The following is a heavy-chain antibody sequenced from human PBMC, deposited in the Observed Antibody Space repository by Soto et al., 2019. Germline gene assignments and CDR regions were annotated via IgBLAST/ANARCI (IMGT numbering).Heavy chain of an antibody. V-gene: IGHV3-23*01. CDR1: GITFSGYA. CDR2: ITGSGDST. D-gene: IGHD3-16*01. CDR3: ARAHSMMILDRFDP. J-gene: IGHJ5*02. Sequence: GGSLRLSCAVSGITFSGYAMNWVRQTPGKGLGWVSVITGSGDSTYYADSVKGRFTISRDNSKNTVYLDMNSLTADDSGVFYCARAHSMMILDRFDPWGHGTLVTVSS.